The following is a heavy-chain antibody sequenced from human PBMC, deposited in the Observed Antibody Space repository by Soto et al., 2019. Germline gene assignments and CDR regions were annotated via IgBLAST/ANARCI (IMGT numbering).Heavy chain of an antibody. V-gene: IGHV3-23*01. CDR1: GFVFSDYA. J-gene: IGHJ4*02. CDR2: ISAGGSDT. Sequence: EVQLLDSGGGWVQPGGSLRLSCVASGFVFSDYAMSWVRQAPGKELEWVSAISAGGSDTYYADSVKGRFTVSRVNSESTLYLQMNTLRAEDTAIYYCASVPIWCGSSSCYTEGFDSWGQGTLVTVSS. CDR3: ASVPIWCGSSSCYTEGFDS. D-gene: IGHD2-2*01.